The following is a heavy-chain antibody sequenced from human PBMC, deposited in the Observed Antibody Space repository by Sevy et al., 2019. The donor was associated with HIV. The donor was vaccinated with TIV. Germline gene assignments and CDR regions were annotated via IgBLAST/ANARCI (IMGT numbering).Heavy chain of an antibody. J-gene: IGHJ4*02. CDR3: ARDSKIRVWYYDSSGPSGIDY. CDR1: GFTFSSYS. CDR2: ISRSSSTI. Sequence: GGSLRLSCAASGFTFSSYSMNWVRQAPGKGLEWVSYISRSSSTIYYADSVKGRFTISRDNAKNSLYLQMNSLRDEDTAVYYCARDSKIRVWYYDSSGPSGIDYWGQRTLVTVSS. D-gene: IGHD3-22*01. V-gene: IGHV3-48*02.